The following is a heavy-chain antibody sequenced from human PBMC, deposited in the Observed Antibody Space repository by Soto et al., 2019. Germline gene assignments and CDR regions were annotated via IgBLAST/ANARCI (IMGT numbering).Heavy chain of an antibody. D-gene: IGHD5-12*01. J-gene: IGHJ1*01. Sequence: QLQLVESGGGLVKPGGSLTLSCEVSGFTFSDIAMTWIRQAPGKGLEWVSYISSTGTTAYYAASVKGRFTISRDNAKKSLFLQMNSLKVEDTAVYYCAEGGYDLGHWGQGTLVTVSS. CDR2: ISSTGTTA. CDR1: GFTFSDIA. CDR3: AEGGYDLGH. V-gene: IGHV3-11*01.